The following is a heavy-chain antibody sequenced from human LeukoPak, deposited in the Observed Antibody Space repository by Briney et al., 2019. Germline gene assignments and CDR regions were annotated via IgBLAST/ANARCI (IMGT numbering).Heavy chain of an antibody. CDR3: SGAYSGRYSPHDY. J-gene: IGHJ4*02. CDR2: IYYSGSR. V-gene: IGHV4-59*01. CDR1: GGSISSYC. D-gene: IGHD1-26*01. Sequence: PSETLSLTCTVSGGSISSYCWSWIRQPPGKGLEWIGYIYYSGSRNYNPSLKRQGPISVDMSKNQYYLKLNPGTAADAAVDVCSGAYSGRYSPHDYRRQGSLVSVCS.